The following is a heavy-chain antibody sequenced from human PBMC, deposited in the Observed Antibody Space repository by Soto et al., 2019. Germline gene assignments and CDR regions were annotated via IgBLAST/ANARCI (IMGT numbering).Heavy chain of an antibody. J-gene: IGHJ5*02. CDR2: IYYRGTT. CDR3: QPHSCGGGLFDP. Sequence: QLQLQQSGPGLVKPSETLSLTCTVSGGSISSTNYYWGWVRQPPGNWREWIGNIYYRGTTYYNPSLTSPVPLSVDTSKNQLWLILSLVAAAGTAVYHGQPHSCGGGLFDPWDQLSLVT. D-gene: IGHD6-25*01. CDR1: GGSISSTNYY. V-gene: IGHV4-39*01.